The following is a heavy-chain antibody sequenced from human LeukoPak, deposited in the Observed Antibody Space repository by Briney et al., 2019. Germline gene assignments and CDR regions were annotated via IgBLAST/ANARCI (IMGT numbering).Heavy chain of an antibody. CDR1: GFSFNTYG. J-gene: IGHJ5*01. Sequence: PGGSLRLSCAASGFSFNTYGMHWVRQAPGKGLEWVAVIPYDGSNKYYADSVKGRFTISRDNSKNTLYLQMNSLRAEDTAVYYCAKNRIPTAITPDSWGQGTLVTVSS. CDR3: AKNRIPTAITPDS. D-gene: IGHD2-2*02. V-gene: IGHV3-30*18. CDR2: IPYDGSNK.